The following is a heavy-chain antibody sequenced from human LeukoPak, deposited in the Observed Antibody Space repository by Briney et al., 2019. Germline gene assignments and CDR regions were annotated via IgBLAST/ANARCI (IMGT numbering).Heavy chain of an antibody. Sequence: GESLKISCKSSGYSFAINWIGWVRQMPGKGLEWMGVIYPGDSDIRYSPSFQGQVTISADMSISTAYLQWSSLKASDTAMYYCARSSEYVFDYWGQGTQVTVSS. CDR2: IYPGDSDI. D-gene: IGHD3-16*01. CDR1: GYSFAINW. V-gene: IGHV5-51*01. J-gene: IGHJ4*02. CDR3: ARSSEYVFDY.